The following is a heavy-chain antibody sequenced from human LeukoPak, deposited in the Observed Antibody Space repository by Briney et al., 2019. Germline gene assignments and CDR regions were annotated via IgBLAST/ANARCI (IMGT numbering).Heavy chain of an antibody. CDR2: MNPNSGNT. Sequence: ASVKVSCKASGYTFTSYDINWVRQATGQGLEWMGWMNPNSGNTGYAQKFQGRVTMTRNTSISTAYMELSSLRSEDTAVYYCARRGPDSSSWYPYYYYYYYMDVWGKGTMVTVSS. D-gene: IGHD6-13*01. J-gene: IGHJ6*03. V-gene: IGHV1-8*01. CDR1: GYTFTSYD. CDR3: ARRGPDSSSWYPYYYYYYYMDV.